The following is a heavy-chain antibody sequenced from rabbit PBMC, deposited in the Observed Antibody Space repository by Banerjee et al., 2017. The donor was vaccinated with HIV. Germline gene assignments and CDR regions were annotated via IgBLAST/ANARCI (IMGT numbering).Heavy chain of an antibody. Sequence: QEQLKESGGGLVTPGGTLTLTCTVSGFSLSSNVISWVRQAPGKGLEYIGWISGGGTTYYASWVNGRFTISKTSTTVDLQMTSLTAADTATYFCAREDTGSTAFDFNLWGPGTLVTVS. D-gene: IGHD4-2*01. J-gene: IGHJ4*01. V-gene: IGHV1S36*01. CDR1: GFSLSSNV. CDR3: AREDTGSTAFDFNL. CDR2: ISGGGTT.